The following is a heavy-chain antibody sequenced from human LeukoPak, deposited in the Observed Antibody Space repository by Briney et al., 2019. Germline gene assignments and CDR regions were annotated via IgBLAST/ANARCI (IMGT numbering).Heavy chain of an antibody. V-gene: IGHV1-18*01. Sequence: ASVKVSCKASGYMFTSYGISWVRQAPGQGLEWMGWIRAYNGNTNYAQKLQGRVTMTTDTSTSTAYMELRSLRSEDTAVYYCARGPPGYYYDSSGYFYYYYYYMDVWGKGTTVTISS. CDR3: ARGPPGYYYDSSGYFYYYYYYMDV. CDR2: IRAYNGNT. J-gene: IGHJ6*03. D-gene: IGHD3-22*01. CDR1: GYMFTSYG.